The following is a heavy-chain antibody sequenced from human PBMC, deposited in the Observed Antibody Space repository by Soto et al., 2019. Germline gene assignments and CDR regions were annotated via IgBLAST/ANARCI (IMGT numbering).Heavy chain of an antibody. D-gene: IGHD3-10*01. CDR1: GDSISRNGYF. J-gene: IGHJ6*04. V-gene: IGHV4-31*03. CDR3: ARGTMLRGPGYYYAMDV. CDR2: IYYSGSS. Sequence: SETLSLTCTVSGDSISRNGYFWTWIRQHPGKGLEWIGYIYYSGSSYYNPSLKSRVIISVDTSKNHFSLNLTAVTAADTAVYYCARGTMLRGPGYYYAMDVWGKRPTFTVSS.